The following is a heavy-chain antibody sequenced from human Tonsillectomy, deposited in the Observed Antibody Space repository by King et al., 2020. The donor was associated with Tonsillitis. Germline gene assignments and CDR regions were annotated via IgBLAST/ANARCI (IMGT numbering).Heavy chain of an antibody. J-gene: IGHJ5*02. Sequence: VQLVESGGGLVQPGGSLRLSCAASGFTFKSYAMSWVRQAPGKGLEWVSAIIGNGESTYYADSVKGRFTISRDNSKNTRYLQMNSLRAEDTAVYYCAKDYWVVVAGAYNWFDPWGQGTLVTVSS. V-gene: IGHV3-23*04. CDR1: GFTFKSYA. D-gene: IGHD6-19*01. CDR2: IIGNGEST. CDR3: AKDYWVVVAGAYNWFDP.